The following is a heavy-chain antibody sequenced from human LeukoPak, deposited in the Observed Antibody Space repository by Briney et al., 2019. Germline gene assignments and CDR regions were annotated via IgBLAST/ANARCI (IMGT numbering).Heavy chain of an antibody. CDR3: ARVLERVYYYDSSGPPGYYYYAMGV. V-gene: IGHV3-23*01. D-gene: IGHD3-22*01. CDR1: GFTFSSTS. Sequence: GGSLRLSCAASGFTFSSTSMSWVRQAPGKGLEWVAVTVGGGDGTYYADSVKGRFTISRDNSNNTLYLQMNSLRAEDTAVYYCARVLERVYYYDSSGPPGYYYYAMGVWGQGTTVTVSS. J-gene: IGHJ6*02. CDR2: TVGGGDGT.